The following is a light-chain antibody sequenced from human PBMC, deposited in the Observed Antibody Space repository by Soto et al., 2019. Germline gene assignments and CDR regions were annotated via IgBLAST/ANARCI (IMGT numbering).Light chain of an antibody. V-gene: IGLV1-44*01. CDR2: NNN. CDR1: SSNIGSGT. CDR3: QSYDSSLSAWV. J-gene: IGLJ3*02. Sequence: QSVLTQPPSVSGTPGQRVTISCSGGSSNIGSGTVNWYQQLPGTAPKLLIYNNNQRPSAVPDRFSGSKSGTSGSLAISGLQSEDEADYYCQSYDSSLSAWVFGGGTKVTVL.